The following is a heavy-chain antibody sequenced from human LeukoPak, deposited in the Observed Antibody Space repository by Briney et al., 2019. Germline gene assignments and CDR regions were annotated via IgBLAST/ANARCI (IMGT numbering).Heavy chain of an antibody. CDR3: ASGAFGGVIDY. V-gene: IGHV4-38-2*02. J-gene: IGHJ4*02. Sequence: SETLSLTCTVSGYSISSGYYWGWIRQPPGKGLEWIGSIYHSGSTYYNPSLKSRVTISVDTSKNQFSLKLSSVTAADTAVYYCASGAFGGVIDYWGQGTLVTVSS. D-gene: IGHD3-16*01. CDR2: IYHSGST. CDR1: GYSISSGYY.